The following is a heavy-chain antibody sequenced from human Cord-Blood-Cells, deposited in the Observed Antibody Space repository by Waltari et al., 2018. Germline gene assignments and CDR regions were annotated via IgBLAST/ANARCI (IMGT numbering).Heavy chain of an antibody. CDR3: AREGVSIAARRAVDI. Sequence: QVQLVQSGAEVKKPGYSVKVSCKAPGGTSSSYAISWVRQAPGQGVEWMGRISPRLGRAKYAQKFEGRVTITADNSTSTAYRGLSSMRSEDTAVYYFAREGVSIAARRAVDIWGQGTRVTVSS. CDR1: GGTSSSYA. D-gene: IGHD6-6*01. CDR2: ISPRLGRA. J-gene: IGHJ3*02. V-gene: IGHV1-69*09.